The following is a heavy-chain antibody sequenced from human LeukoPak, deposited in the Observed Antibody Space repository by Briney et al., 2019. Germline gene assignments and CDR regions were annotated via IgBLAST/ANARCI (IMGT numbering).Heavy chain of an antibody. D-gene: IGHD2-15*01. CDR2: IYFSGST. V-gene: IGHV4-39*01. CDR3: ARGSFVVVVAATQLYWYFDL. J-gene: IGHJ2*01. Sequence: SETLSLTCTVSGGSISSSSYYWGWIRQPPGKGLEWIGSIYFSGSTYYNPSLKSRVTISVDTSKNQFSLKLSSVTAADTAVYYCARGSFVVVVAATQLYWYFDLWGRGTLVTVSS. CDR1: GGSISSSSYY.